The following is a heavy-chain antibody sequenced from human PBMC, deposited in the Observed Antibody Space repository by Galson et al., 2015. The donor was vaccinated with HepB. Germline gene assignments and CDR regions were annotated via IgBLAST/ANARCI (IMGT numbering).Heavy chain of an antibody. J-gene: IGHJ5*02. CDR1: GGTFSSYA. CDR2: IIPIFGIA. CDR3: ARDLDDILTGYSLAGFDP. Sequence: SVKVSCKASGGTFSSYAISWVRQAPGQGLEWMGGIIPIFGIANYAQKFQGRVTITADKSTSTAYMELSSLRSEDTAVYYCARDLDDILTGYSLAGFDPWGQGTLVTVSS. V-gene: IGHV1-69*10. D-gene: IGHD3-9*01.